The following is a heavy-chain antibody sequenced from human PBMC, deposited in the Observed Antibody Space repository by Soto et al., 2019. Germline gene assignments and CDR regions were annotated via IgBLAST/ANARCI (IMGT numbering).Heavy chain of an antibody. V-gene: IGHV1-69*12. CDR3: ARARLTIVGASHLDY. Sequence: QVQLVQSGAEVKKPGSSVKVSCKASGGTFSSYAISWVRQAPGRGLEWMGGIIPIFGTANYAQKFQGRVTITADESTSIAYMELSSLRSEDTAVYYCARARLTIVGASHLDYWGQGTLVTVSS. D-gene: IGHD1-26*01. CDR2: IIPIFGTA. J-gene: IGHJ4*02. CDR1: GGTFSSYA.